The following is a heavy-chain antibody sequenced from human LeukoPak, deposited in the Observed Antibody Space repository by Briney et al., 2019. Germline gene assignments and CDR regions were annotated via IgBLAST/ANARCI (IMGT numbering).Heavy chain of an antibody. CDR3: ARGLAVSGEFFDF. J-gene: IGHJ4*02. CDR1: GDSIFNYY. Sequence: SETLSLTCTVSGDSIFNYYWSWIRQPAGKGLEWIGRIYSSGSTKYNPSLKSRVTMSVDTSKNQFSLNVSSVTAADTALYYCARGLAVSGEFFDFWGPGTLVTVSS. V-gene: IGHV4-4*07. D-gene: IGHD6-19*01. CDR2: IYSSGST.